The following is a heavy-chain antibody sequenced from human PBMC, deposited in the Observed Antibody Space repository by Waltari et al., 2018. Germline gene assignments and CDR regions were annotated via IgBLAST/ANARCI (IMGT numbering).Heavy chain of an antibody. D-gene: IGHD2-21*01. CDR3: ASEVWGHGDYAFFDD. CDR1: GDSFSRNA. CDR2: IVPSFAPV. Sequence: QVRLVQSGAEMKKPGSSMKVSCKAPGDSFSRNAISWVRQAPGQGLEWIGRIVPSFAPVKFAQGFQNRVTFTADDSTSTAYMELTSLRIEDTAVYYCASEVWGHGDYAFFDDWGQGTLVTVSS. V-gene: IGHV1-69*15. J-gene: IGHJ4*02.